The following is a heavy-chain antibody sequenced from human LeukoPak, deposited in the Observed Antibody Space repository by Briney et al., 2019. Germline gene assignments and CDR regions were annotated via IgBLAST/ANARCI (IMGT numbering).Heavy chain of an antibody. CDR1: GFTFSSYA. V-gene: IGHV3-30*18. CDR3: AKAPPDQVWAFDI. Sequence: SGRSLTLSCAASGFTFSSYAMHWVRQAPGKGLEWVAVISSDGSKKYYKYYADSVKGRFTISRDNSKNTLYLQMNSLRAEDTSVYFCAKAPPDQVWAFDIWGQGTMVAVSS. CDR2: ISSDGSKKYYK. J-gene: IGHJ3*02. D-gene: IGHD3-16*01.